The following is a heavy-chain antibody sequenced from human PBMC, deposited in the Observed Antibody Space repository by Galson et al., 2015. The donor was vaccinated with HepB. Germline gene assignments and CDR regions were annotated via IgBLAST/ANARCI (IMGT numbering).Heavy chain of an antibody. CDR3: ARVYYYDSSCPDHDAFDI. CDR2: INPSGGST. V-gene: IGHV1-46*03. J-gene: IGHJ3*02. D-gene: IGHD3-22*01. CDR1: GYTFTSYY. Sequence: SVKVSCKASGYTFTSYYMHWVRQAPGQGLEWMGIINPSGGSTSYAQKFQGRVTMTRDTSTSTVYMELSSLRSEDTAVYYCARVYYYDSSCPDHDAFDIWGQGTLVTVSS.